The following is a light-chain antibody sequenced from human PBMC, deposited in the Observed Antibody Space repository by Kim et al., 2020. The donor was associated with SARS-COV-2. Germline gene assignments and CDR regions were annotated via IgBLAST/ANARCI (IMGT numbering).Light chain of an antibody. CDR2: GAS. Sequence: EIVMTQSPATLSVSPGERATLSCRASQSVASNLAWYQQKRGRAPRLLIYGASTRATGTPARFSGSGSGTEFSLTISSLQSEDFAVYYCQHYNGWPPYTFGQGTKLEIK. CDR3: QHYNGWPPYT. CDR1: QSVASN. J-gene: IGKJ2*01. V-gene: IGKV3-15*01.